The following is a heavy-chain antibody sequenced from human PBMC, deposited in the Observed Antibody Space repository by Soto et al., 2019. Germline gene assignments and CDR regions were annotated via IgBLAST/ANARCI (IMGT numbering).Heavy chain of an antibody. J-gene: IGHJ6*02. CDR1: GGTFSSYA. CDR2: IIPIFGTA. Sequence: ASVKVSCKASGGTFSSYAISWVRQAPGQGLEWMGGIIPIFGTANYAQKFQGRVTITADESTSTAYMELSSLRSEDTAVYYCARLEIEMDKMKRAAYYYGMDVWGQGTTVTVSS. D-gene: IGHD2-2*03. V-gene: IGHV1-69*01. CDR3: ARLEIEMDKMKRAAYYYGMDV.